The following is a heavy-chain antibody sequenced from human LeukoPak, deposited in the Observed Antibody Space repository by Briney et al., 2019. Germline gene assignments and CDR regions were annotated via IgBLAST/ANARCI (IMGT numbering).Heavy chain of an antibody. D-gene: IGHD6-13*01. Sequence: PSETLSLTCTVSGGSISSYYWSWIRQPPGKGLEWIGYIYTSGSTNYNPSLKSRVTISVDTSKNQFSLKLSSVTAADTAVYYCARGIVRSSWYRLNWFDPWGQGTLVTVSS. CDR2: IYTSGST. J-gene: IGHJ5*02. CDR3: ARGIVRSSWYRLNWFDP. CDR1: GGSISSYY. V-gene: IGHV4-4*09.